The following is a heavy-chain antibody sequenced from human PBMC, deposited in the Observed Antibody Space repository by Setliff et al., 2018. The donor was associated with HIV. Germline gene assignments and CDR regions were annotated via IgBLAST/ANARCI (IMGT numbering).Heavy chain of an antibody. J-gene: IGHJ4*02. V-gene: IGHV3-53*01. CDR1: GFKFDDYG. CDR3: ARDSPLSHFDY. Sequence: GGSLRLSCAASGFKFDDYGMSWVRQAPGKGLEWVSVIYSDGSSYYADSVRGRFTISRDNYKNTLYLQMNSLRPEDTAVYYCARDSPLSHFDYWGQGILVTVSS. CDR2: IYSDGSS.